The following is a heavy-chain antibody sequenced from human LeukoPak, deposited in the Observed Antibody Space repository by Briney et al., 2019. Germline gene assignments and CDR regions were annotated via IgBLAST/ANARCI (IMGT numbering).Heavy chain of an antibody. CDR2: ISAYNGNT. CDR1: GYTFTSYG. CDR3: ARDGIAVAGVDYYYGMDV. V-gene: IGHV1-18*01. Sequence: GPSVKVSCKASGYTFTSYGVSWVRQAPGQGLEWMGWISAYNGNTNYAQKLQGRVTMTTDTSTSTAYMELSSLRSEDTAVYYCARDGIAVAGVDYYYGMDVWGQGTTVTVSS. D-gene: IGHD6-19*01. J-gene: IGHJ6*02.